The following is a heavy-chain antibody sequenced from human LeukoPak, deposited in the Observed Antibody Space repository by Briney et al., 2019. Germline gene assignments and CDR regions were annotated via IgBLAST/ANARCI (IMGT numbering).Heavy chain of an antibody. Sequence: SETLSLTCAVYGGSFSGYYWGWIRQPPGKGLEWIGEINHSGSTNYNPSLKSRVTISVDTSKNQFSLKLSSVTAADTAVYYCARGGSNIVVVPAANWFDPWGQGTLVTVSS. J-gene: IGHJ5*02. CDR2: INHSGST. CDR1: GGSFSGYY. D-gene: IGHD2-2*01. V-gene: IGHV4-34*01. CDR3: ARGGSNIVVVPAANWFDP.